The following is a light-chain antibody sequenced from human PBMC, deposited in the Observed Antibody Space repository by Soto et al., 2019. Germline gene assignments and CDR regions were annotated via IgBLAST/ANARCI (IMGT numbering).Light chain of an antibody. V-gene: IGLV1-40*01. CDR1: SSNIGAGYD. CDR3: QSYDSSLSGSRV. J-gene: IGLJ1*01. CDR2: GNS. Sequence: QSVLTQPPSVSGAPGQMVTISCNGSSSNIGAGYDVHWYQQLPGTAPKLLIYGNSNRPSGVPDRFSGSKSGTSASLAITGLQAEDEADYYCQSYDSSLSGSRVFGTGSKVTVL.